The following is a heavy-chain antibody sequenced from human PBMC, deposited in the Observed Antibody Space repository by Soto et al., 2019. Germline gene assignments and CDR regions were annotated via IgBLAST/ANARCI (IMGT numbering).Heavy chain of an antibody. D-gene: IGHD6-13*01. Sequence: PGGSLRLSCSASGFTFSSYAMHWVRQAPGKGLEYVSAISSNGGSTYYADSVKGRFTISRDNSKNTLYLQMSRLRAEDTAVYYCVKDPGSSWYYYYYGMDVWGQGTTVTVSS. CDR2: ISSNGGST. CDR1: GFTFSSYA. CDR3: VKDPGSSWYYYYYGMDV. V-gene: IGHV3-64D*06. J-gene: IGHJ6*02.